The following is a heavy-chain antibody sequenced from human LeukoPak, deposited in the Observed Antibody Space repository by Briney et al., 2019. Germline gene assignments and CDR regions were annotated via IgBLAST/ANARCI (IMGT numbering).Heavy chain of an antibody. J-gene: IGHJ6*03. CDR3: ARLGRHVWGSYRPHYYMDV. D-gene: IGHD3-16*02. V-gene: IGHV4-34*01. Sequence: GSLRLSCAASGFTFSSYSMNWVRQPPGKGLEWIGEINHSGSTNYNPSLKSRVTISVDTSKNQFSLKLSSVTAADTAVYYCARLGRHVWGSYRPHYYMDVWGKGTTVTVSS. CDR2: INHSGST. CDR1: GFTFSSYS.